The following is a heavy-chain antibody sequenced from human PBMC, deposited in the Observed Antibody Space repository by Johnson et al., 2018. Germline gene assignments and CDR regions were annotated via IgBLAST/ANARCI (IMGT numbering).Heavy chain of an antibody. J-gene: IGHJ6*04. V-gene: IGHV1-69*18. D-gene: IGHD2-8*02. CDR2: IVPIFGTA. CDR3: AKRAAHTGGTLDV. CDR1: GGTFNIYA. Sequence: QVQLLETGAEVTKPGSSVKVSCKASGGTFNIYAISWVRQAPGLRLEWMGRIVPIFGTANYAQKFQGRVTLTADESTSQAYMELSSLRSEDTGVYYCAKRAAHTGGTLDVWGKGTTVTVSS.